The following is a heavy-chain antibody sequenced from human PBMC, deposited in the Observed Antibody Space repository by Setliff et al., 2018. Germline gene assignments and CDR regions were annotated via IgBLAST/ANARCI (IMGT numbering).Heavy chain of an antibody. D-gene: IGHD6-13*01. V-gene: IGHV1-24*01. CDR2: FDPEDGET. Sequence: ASVKVSCKVSGYTLTELSRHWVRQAPGKGLEWMGGFDPEDGETIYAQKFQGRVTMTEDTSTDTAYMELSSLRSEDTAVYYCATNAGRSSSWYPRRPGEGHAFDIWGQGTVVTVSS. J-gene: IGHJ3*02. CDR1: GYTLTELS. CDR3: ATNAGRSSSWYPRRPGEGHAFDI.